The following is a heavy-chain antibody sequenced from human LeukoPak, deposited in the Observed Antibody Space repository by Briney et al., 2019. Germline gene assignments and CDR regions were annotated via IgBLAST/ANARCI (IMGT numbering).Heavy chain of an antibody. CDR1: GFTFSDYY. CDR3: ARPLPEMATVGYDDAFDL. CDR2: ISSSGSTI. J-gene: IGHJ3*01. D-gene: IGHD5-24*01. Sequence: GGSLRLSCAASGFTFSDYYMSWIRQAPGKGLEWVSYISSSGSTIYYADSVKGRFTISRDNAKNSLSLQMNSLRAEDTSVYYCARPLPEMATVGYDDAFDLWGQGTMVTVSS. V-gene: IGHV3-11*04.